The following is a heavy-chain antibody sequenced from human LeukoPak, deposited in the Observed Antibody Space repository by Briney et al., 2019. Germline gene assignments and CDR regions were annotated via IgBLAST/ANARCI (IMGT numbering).Heavy chain of an antibody. CDR2: IYPGDSDT. D-gene: IGHD3-22*01. V-gene: IGHV5-51*01. CDR3: ARDRTYYYDSQDVFDF. J-gene: IGHJ3*01. Sequence: GESLKISCKGSGYSFTSYWIGWVRQMPGKGLEWMGIIYPGDSDTRYSPSFQGQVTISADKSISTAYLQWSSLKASDTAMYYCARDRTYYYDSQDVFDFGGKGKMVTVSS. CDR1: GYSFTSYW.